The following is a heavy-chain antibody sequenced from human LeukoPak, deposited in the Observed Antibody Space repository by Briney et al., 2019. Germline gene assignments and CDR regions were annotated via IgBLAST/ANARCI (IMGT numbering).Heavy chain of an antibody. Sequence: GESLKISCKGSGYSFTSYWIGWVRQMPGKGLEWMGTIYPGDSDTRYSPSFQGQVTISADKSISTAYLQWSSLKASDTAMYYCARQLAYCGGDCYSGNDYWGQGTLVTVSS. CDR3: ARQLAYCGGDCYSGNDY. V-gene: IGHV5-51*01. CDR2: IYPGDSDT. D-gene: IGHD2-21*02. CDR1: GYSFTSYW. J-gene: IGHJ4*02.